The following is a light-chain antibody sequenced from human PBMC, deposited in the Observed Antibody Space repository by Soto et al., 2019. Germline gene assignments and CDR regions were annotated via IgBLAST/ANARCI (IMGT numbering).Light chain of an antibody. Sequence: DIQMTQSPSTVSASVGDRVTITCRVSQSISSWLAWYQQKPGKAPKLLIYKASSLESGVPSRFSGSGSGTEFTLTISSLQPDDFATYYCQQYNSYSTFGQGTKVEIK. CDR3: QQYNSYST. J-gene: IGKJ1*01. CDR1: QSISSW. V-gene: IGKV1-5*03. CDR2: KAS.